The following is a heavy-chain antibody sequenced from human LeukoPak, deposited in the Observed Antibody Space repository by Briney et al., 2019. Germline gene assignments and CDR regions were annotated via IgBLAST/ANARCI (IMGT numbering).Heavy chain of an antibody. D-gene: IGHD6-13*01. CDR3: ARGRSYYSSRLASSKGP. V-gene: IGHV1-46*01. CDR2: INPSGGST. CDR1: GYTFTSYY. Sequence: ASVKVSYKASGYTFTSYYMHWVRQAPGQGLEWMGIINPSGGSTSYAQKLQGRVTMTRDMSTSTVYMELSSLRSEDTAVYYCARGRSYYSSRLASSKGPWGQGTLVTVSS. J-gene: IGHJ5*02.